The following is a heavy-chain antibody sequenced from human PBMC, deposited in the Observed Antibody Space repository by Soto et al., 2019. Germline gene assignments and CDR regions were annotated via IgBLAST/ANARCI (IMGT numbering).Heavy chain of an antibody. CDR1: GFTFSSYS. CDR3: ARDFWDYYGQDYMDV. J-gene: IGHJ6*03. CDR2: ISSSSSYI. Sequence: GGSLRLSCAASGFTFSSYSMNWVRQAPGKGLEWVSSISSSSSYIYYADSVKGRFTISRDNAKNSLYLQMNSLRAEDTAVYYCARDFWDYYGQDYMDVWGKGTTVTVSS. V-gene: IGHV3-21*01. D-gene: IGHD3-10*01.